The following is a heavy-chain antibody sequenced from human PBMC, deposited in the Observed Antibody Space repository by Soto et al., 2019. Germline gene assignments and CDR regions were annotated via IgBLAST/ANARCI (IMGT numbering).Heavy chain of an antibody. CDR3: ARGLAAHYYFDS. CDR1: GFTFSSYA. CDR2: ISYDGSNK. J-gene: IGHJ4*02. D-gene: IGHD6-13*01. V-gene: IGHV3-30-3*01. Sequence: GGSLRLSCAASGFTFSSYAMHWVRQAPGKGLEWVALISYDGSNKYYADSVKGRFTISRDNSKNTLYLQMNSLRGEDTAVFYCARGLAAHYYFDSWGQGTLVTVSS.